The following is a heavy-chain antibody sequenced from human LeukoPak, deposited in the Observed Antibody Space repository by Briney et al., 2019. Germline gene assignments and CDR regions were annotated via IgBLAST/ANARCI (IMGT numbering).Heavy chain of an antibody. J-gene: IGHJ6*03. Sequence: GGSLRLSCAASGFTFSSYGMHWVRQAPGKGLEGVAFIRYDGSNKYYADSVKGRFTISRDNSKNTLYLQMNSLRAEDTAVYYCAKDNSSSGWYYYYYYYMDVWGKGTTVTISS. V-gene: IGHV3-30*02. D-gene: IGHD6-19*01. CDR3: AKDNSSSGWYYYYYYYMDV. CDR1: GFTFSSYG. CDR2: IRYDGSNK.